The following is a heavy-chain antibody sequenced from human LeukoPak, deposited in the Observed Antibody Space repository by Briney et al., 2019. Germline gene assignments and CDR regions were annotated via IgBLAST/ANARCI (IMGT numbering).Heavy chain of an antibody. J-gene: IGHJ4*02. CDR1: GFTLSDHY. CDR2: ISSSGSTI. D-gene: IGHD3-3*01. Sequence: GGSLRLSCAASGFTLSDHYMSWIRQAPGKGLEWVSYISSSGSTIYYADSVKGRFTISRDNAKYSLYLQMNSLRVEDTAVYYCARDFWSGSPDWGQGTLVTVSS. V-gene: IGHV3-11*04. CDR3: ARDFWSGSPD.